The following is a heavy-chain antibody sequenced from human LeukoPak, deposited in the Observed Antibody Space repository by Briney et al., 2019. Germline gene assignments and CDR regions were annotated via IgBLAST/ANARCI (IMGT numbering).Heavy chain of an antibody. D-gene: IGHD1-26*01. J-gene: IGHJ4*02. Sequence: ASVKVSCKASGYTFTSYDINWVRQATGQGLEGMGWMNPNSGNTGYAQKFQGRVTMTRNTSISTAYMELSSLRSEDTAVYYCARVRGFSRSYPFDYWGQGTLVTVSS. V-gene: IGHV1-8*01. CDR3: ARVRGFSRSYPFDY. CDR1: GYTFTSYD. CDR2: MNPNSGNT.